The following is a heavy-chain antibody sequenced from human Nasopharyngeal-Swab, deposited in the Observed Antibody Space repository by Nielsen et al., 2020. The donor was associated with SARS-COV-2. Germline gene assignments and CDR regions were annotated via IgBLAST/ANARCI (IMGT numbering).Heavy chain of an antibody. CDR2: MNSDGSRT. J-gene: IGHJ3*01. CDR3: ARVDVHDAFDV. Sequence: GGSLRLSCAASGFTFSSYWMHWVRKAPGEGLVWVSRMNSDGSRTSYADSVKGRFTISRDNAKNTLYLQMNSLRAEDTAVYYCARVDVHDAFDVWGQGTMVTVSS. V-gene: IGHV3-74*01. CDR1: GFTFSSYW. D-gene: IGHD3-16*01.